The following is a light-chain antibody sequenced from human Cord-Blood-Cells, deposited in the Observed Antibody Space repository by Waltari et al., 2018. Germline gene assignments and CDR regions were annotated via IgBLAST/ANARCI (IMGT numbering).Light chain of an antibody. CDR3: CSYAGSYTYV. CDR1: SSDVGGYNY. Sequence: QSALTQPRSVSGSPGQSVTISCTGTSSDVGGYNYVSWYQQHPGKAPKLMLCDVSKRPSGGPDRFAGSKSGNTASLTISGLQAEDEADYYCCSYAGSYTYVFGTGTKVTVL. CDR2: DVS. V-gene: IGLV2-11*01. J-gene: IGLJ1*01.